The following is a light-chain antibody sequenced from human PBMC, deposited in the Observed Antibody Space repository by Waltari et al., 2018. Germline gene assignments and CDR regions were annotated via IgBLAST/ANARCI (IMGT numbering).Light chain of an antibody. CDR3: QSFDRGLSEYV. V-gene: IGLV1-40*01. CDR1: SPNIGAGYP. Sequence: QSVLTQPPSLSGAPGQRVTISCSGRSPNIGAGYPVHWYQQFPGTAPKLIIHDDKDRPSGVPDRFSGSTSGTSATLAITDLQAEDEASYYCQSFDRGLSEYVFGGGTQVTVL. J-gene: IGLJ2*01. CDR2: DDK.